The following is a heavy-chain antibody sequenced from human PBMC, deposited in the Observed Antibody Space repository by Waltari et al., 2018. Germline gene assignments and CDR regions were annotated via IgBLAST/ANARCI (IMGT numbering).Heavy chain of an antibody. V-gene: IGHV4-34*01. CDR3: AMSLPYCSSTSCHGGWFDP. CDR2: INHSGST. CDR1: GGSFSGYY. Sequence: QVQLQQWGAGLLKPSETLSLTCAVYGGSFSGYYWSWIRQPPGKGLEWIGEINHSGSTNYNPSLKSRVTISVDTSKNQFSLKLSSVTAADTAVYYCAMSLPYCSSTSCHGGWFDPWGQGTLVTVSS. D-gene: IGHD2-2*01. J-gene: IGHJ5*02.